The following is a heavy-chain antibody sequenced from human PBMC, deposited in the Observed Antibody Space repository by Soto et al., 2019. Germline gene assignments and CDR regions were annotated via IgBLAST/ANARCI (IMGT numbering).Heavy chain of an antibody. Sequence: QVQLQQWGAGLLKPSETLSLTCAVYGGSFSGYYWSWIRQPPGKGLEWIGEINHSGSTNYNPSLKSRVTISVDTSKNQFSLKLSSVTAADTAVYYCARGSLYDDFVDYWGQGTLVTVSS. CDR2: INHSGST. CDR3: ARGSLYDDFVDY. V-gene: IGHV4-34*01. J-gene: IGHJ4*02. D-gene: IGHD3-3*01. CDR1: GGSFSGYY.